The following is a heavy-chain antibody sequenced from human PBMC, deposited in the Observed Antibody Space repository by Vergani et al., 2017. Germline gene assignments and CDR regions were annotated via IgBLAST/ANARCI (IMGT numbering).Heavy chain of an antibody. CDR1: GYTFTSYG. CDR2: ISAYNGNT. V-gene: IGHV1-18*01. CDR3: AGDMVRGVMFRYSGLNV. Sequence: QVQLVQSGAEVKKPGASVKVSCKASGYTFTSYGISWVRQAPGQGLEWMGWISAYNGNTNYAQKLQGRVTMNTDTSTSKDYMELRSLRSDDTAVYYCAGDMVRGVMFRYSGLNVWGKGTTVTVSS. J-gene: IGHJ6*04. D-gene: IGHD3-10*01.